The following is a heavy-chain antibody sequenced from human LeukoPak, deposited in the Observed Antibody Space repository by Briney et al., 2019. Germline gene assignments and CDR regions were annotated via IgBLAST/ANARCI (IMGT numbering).Heavy chain of an antibody. CDR2: INPDSGGT. V-gene: IGHV1-2*02. Sequence: ASVKVSCKASGYTLTDYYMHWVRQTPGQGLECMGGINPDSGGTNYAQNFQGRVTMTRDTSISTAYMELSRLRSDDTAVYYCARPFIETPSLGALDYWGQGTLVTVSS. J-gene: IGHJ4*02. D-gene: IGHD4-23*01. CDR1: GYTLTDYY. CDR3: ARPFIETPSLGALDY.